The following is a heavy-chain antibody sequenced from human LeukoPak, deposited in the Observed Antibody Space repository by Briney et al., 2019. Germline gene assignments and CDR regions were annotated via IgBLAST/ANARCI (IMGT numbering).Heavy chain of an antibody. D-gene: IGHD6-19*01. CDR2: ISYDGSNK. CDR3: AKSGDSSGWYGVQGY. V-gene: IGHV3-30*18. CDR1: GFTFSSYA. Sequence: GGSLRLSCAASGFTFSSYAMHWVRQAPGKGLEWVAVISYDGSNKYYADSVKGRFTISRDNAKNSLYLQMNSLRTEDTALYYCAKSGDSSGWYGVQGYWGQGTLVTVSS. J-gene: IGHJ4*02.